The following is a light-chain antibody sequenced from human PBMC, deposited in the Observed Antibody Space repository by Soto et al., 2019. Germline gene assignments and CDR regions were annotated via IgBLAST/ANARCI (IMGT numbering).Light chain of an antibody. CDR1: QSVSSN. V-gene: IGKV3-15*01. J-gene: IGKJ1*01. CDR2: GAA. Sequence: EIVMTQSPATLSVSPGERATLSCRASQSVSSNLAWYQQQPGQAPRLLIYGAATRATGIPARFSGSGSGTEFTLTISSLHSEDFAVYYCQQYNNWPQTFGQGTKVEIK. CDR3: QQYNNWPQT.